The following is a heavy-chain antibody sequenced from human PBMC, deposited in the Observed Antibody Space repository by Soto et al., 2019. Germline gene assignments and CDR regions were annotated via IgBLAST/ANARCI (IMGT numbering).Heavy chain of an antibody. CDR1: GYTFTSYY. Sequence: ASVKVSCKASGYTFTSYYMHWVRQAPGQGLEWMGRINGSGGNTDYAQNLQGRVTMTTDTSTRTAYMELRSLRSDDTAVYYCARGGVGYCSGGSCPTNWLDPWGQGTLVTVSS. CDR3: ARGGVGYCSGGSCPTNWLDP. J-gene: IGHJ5*02. CDR2: INGSGGNT. V-gene: IGHV1-46*01. D-gene: IGHD2-15*01.